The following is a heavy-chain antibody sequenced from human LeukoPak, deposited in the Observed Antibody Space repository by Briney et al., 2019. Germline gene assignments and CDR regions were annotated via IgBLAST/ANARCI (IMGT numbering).Heavy chain of an antibody. D-gene: IGHD3-22*01. V-gene: IGHV3-21*01. J-gene: IGHJ4*02. CDR2: ISTGSSYI. CDR1: GFTFSAYS. Sequence: KTGGSLRLSCAASGFTFSAYSMNWVRQAPGKGLEWVSSISTGSSYIYYADSVKGRFTISRENAKNSLYLQMNSLRAEDTAVYYCARDSTPYDSSGYCCDYWGQGTLVTVSS. CDR3: ARDSTPYDSSGYCCDY.